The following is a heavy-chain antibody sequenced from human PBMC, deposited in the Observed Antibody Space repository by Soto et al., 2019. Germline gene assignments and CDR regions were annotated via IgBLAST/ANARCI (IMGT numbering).Heavy chain of an antibody. D-gene: IGHD2-15*01. CDR1: GGSVSSAGYY. CDR3: ARDMSGYCSGWYPDY. V-gene: IGHV4-31*03. J-gene: IGHJ4*02. CDR2: IYYSGST. Sequence: LSLTCTVSGGSVSSAGYYWSWIRQHPGGGLEWIGYIYYSGSTDYNPSLKSRVTISVDMSKNQFSLKLRSVTAADTAVYYCARDMSGYCSGWYPDYWGQGTLVTVSS.